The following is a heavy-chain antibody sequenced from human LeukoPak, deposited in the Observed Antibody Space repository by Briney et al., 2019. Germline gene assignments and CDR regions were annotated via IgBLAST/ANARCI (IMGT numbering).Heavy chain of an antibody. V-gene: IGHV3-74*01. J-gene: IGHJ4*02. CDR1: GFTFRTYW. Sequence: QPGGSLRLSCAASGFTFRTYWMHWVRQVPGKGLVWVSRVDGDGIITGYADSVKGRFTISRDNAKNTVCLQMNSLRAEDTAVYFCARDRRVNYGDLDYWGQGTPVTVSS. CDR2: VDGDGIIT. CDR3: ARDRRVNYGDLDY. D-gene: IGHD4-17*01.